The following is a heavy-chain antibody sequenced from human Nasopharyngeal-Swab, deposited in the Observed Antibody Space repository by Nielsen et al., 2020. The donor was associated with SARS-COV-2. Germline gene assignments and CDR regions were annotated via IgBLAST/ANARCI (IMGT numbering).Heavy chain of an antibody. CDR3: ARIQFEAARPFNYYYYMDV. CDR2: IDWDDDK. CDR1: GFSLSTSGMC. J-gene: IGHJ6*03. Sequence: SGPTLVKPTQTLTLTCTFSGFSLSTSGMCVSWIRQPPGKALEWLARIDWDDDKYYSTSLKTRLTISKDTTKNQVVLTMTNMDPVDTATYYCARIQFEAARPFNYYYYMDVWGKGTTVTVSS. D-gene: IGHD6-6*01. V-gene: IGHV2-70*11.